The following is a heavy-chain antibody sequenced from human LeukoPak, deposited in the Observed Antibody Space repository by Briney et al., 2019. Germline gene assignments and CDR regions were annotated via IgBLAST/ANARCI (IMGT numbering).Heavy chain of an antibody. J-gene: IGHJ4*02. D-gene: IGHD6-19*01. CDR2: ISWNSGSI. CDR3: ARGSSGWPIYYFDY. V-gene: IGHV3-9*01. CDR1: GFTFDDYA. Sequence: GRSLRLSCAASGFTFDDYAMHWVRQAPGKGLEWVSGISWNSGSIGYADSVKGRFTISRDNAKNSLYLQMNSLRAEDTAVYYCARGSSGWPIYYFDYWGQGTLVTVSS.